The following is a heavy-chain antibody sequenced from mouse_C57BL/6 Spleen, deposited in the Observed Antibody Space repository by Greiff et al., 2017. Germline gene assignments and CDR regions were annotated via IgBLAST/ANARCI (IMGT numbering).Heavy chain of an antibody. CDR3: ASLYYDYDRGFAY. V-gene: IGHV1-22*01. CDR1: GYTFTDYN. CDR2: INPNNGGT. J-gene: IGHJ3*01. D-gene: IGHD2-4*01. Sequence: EVQRVESGPELVKPGASVKMSCKASGYTFTDYNMHWVKQSHGKSLEWIGYINPNNGGTSYNQKFKGKATLTVNKSSSTAYMELRSLTSEDSAVYYCASLYYDYDRGFAYWGQGTLVTVSA.